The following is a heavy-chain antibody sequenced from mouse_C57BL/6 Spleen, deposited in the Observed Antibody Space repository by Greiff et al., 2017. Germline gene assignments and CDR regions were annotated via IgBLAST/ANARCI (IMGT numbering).Heavy chain of an antibody. V-gene: IGHV1-59*01. CDR2: IDPSDSYT. CDR3: ARGYSSYASWFAY. Sequence: VQLQQPGAELVRPGTSVKLSCKASGYTFTSYWMHWVKQRPGQGLEWIGVIDPSDSYTNYNQKFKGKATLTVDTSSSTAYMQLSSLTSEDSAVYYCARGYSSYASWFAYWGQGTLVTVSA. J-gene: IGHJ3*01. CDR1: GYTFTSYW. D-gene: IGHD2-5*01.